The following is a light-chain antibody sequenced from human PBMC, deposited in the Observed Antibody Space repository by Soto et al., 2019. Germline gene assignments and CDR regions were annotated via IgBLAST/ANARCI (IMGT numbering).Light chain of an antibody. Sequence: ILLTQSPATLSVSPGERVTLSCRASENVGNNLACYQQRPGQPPRLLIYGSSTRATGISATFSGSGSRTEFTLTISSLQSEDSAVYYCQQYNNCGLSFGGGTRVEIK. CDR2: GSS. J-gene: IGKJ4*01. CDR3: QQYNNCGLS. CDR1: ENVGNN. V-gene: IGKV3D-15*01.